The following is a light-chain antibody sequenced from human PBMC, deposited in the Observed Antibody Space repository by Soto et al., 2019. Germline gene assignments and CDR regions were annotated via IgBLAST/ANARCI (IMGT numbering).Light chain of an antibody. CDR1: QTVSSSY. CDR2: DAY. V-gene: IGKV3-20*01. Sequence: EIVLTQSPGTLSLSPGERATLSCRASQTVSSSYLAWYQQKPGQAPRLLIYDAYSRATGTPDRFSGSGSGTDFTLTISRLEPEDFAVYYCQQYSFLWTFGQGTKVEVK. J-gene: IGKJ1*01. CDR3: QQYSFLWT.